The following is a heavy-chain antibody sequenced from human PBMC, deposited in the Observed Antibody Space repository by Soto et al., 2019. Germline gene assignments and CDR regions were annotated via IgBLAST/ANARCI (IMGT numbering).Heavy chain of an antibody. D-gene: IGHD3-22*01. J-gene: IGHJ5*02. CDR1: GGSISSSSYY. V-gene: IGHV4-39*01. CDR3: ARGEDYYHTSGYYMNWFDP. CDR2: FYYSGST. Sequence: SETLSLTCTVSGGSISSSSYYWGWIRQSPGKGLEWIGSFYYSGSTYYNPSLKSRVTISVDTSKNQFSLKLTSVTAADTAVYYCARGEDYYHTSGYYMNWFDPWGQGTLVT.